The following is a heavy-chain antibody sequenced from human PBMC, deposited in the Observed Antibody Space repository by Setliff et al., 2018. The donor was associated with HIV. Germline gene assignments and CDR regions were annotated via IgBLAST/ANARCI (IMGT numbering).Heavy chain of an antibody. CDR1: GGSISGYY. J-gene: IGHJ2*01. D-gene: IGHD5-12*01. Sequence: SETLSLTCTVSGGSISGYYWSWIRQPPGKGLEWIGYIYTSGSTHYNPSLKSRVTISVDTSKNHFSLKLSSVTAADTAVYHCSRLADGGYDFRGYFDLWGRGTLVTVSS. CDR3: SRLADGGYDFRGYFDL. CDR2: IYTSGST. V-gene: IGHV4-4*09.